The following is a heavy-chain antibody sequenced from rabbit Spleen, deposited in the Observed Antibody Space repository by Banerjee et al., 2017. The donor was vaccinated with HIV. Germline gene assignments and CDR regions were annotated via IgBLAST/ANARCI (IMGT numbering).Heavy chain of an antibody. CDR3: VRDRANIGGDYGPYYFDL. CDR1: GFDFSGYG. V-gene: IGHV1S47*01. CDR2: IDPLFINT. J-gene: IGHJ4*01. D-gene: IGHD2-1*01. Sequence: QEQLVESGGGLVHPGGSLKLSCKPSGFDFSGYGVSWVRQAPGKGLEWIGYIDPLFINTYYASWVNGRFTISRDDAQNTLYLQLNSLTAADTATYFCVRDRANIGGDYGPYYFDLWGPGTLVTVS.